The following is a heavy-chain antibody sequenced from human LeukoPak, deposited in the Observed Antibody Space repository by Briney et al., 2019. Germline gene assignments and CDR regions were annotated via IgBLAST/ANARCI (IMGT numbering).Heavy chain of an antibody. CDR1: GGSISSGGYS. CDR2: IYYSGST. V-gene: IGHV4-30-4*07. Sequence: PSETLSLTCAVSGGSISSGGYSWSWIRQPPGKGLEWIGYIYYSGSTYYNPSLKSRVTISVDTSKNQFSLKLSSVTAADTAVYYCARDNRPIAVAGNWFDPWGQGTLVTVSS. J-gene: IGHJ5*02. CDR3: ARDNRPIAVAGNWFDP. D-gene: IGHD6-19*01.